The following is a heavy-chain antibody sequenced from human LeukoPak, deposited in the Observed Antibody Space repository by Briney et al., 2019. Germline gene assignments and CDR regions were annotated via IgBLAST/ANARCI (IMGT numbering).Heavy chain of an antibody. J-gene: IGHJ3*02. V-gene: IGHV5-51*01. D-gene: IGHD3-22*01. CDR3: ARHFWSLYYYDSSGALSDAFDI. Sequence: GGSLKIFCKGFWYSFSSYWIGWVGPIPGEGPEGVGVIFSCGSDTRYSPSFQGQVTISADKSISTAYLQWSSLKASDTAMYYCARHFWSLYYYDSSGALSDAFDIWGQGTMVTVSS. CDR1: WYSFSSYW. CDR2: IFSCGSDT.